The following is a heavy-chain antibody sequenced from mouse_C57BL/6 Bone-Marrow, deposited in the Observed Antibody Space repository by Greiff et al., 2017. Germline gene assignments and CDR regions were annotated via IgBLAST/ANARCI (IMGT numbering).Heavy chain of an antibody. V-gene: IGHV1-63*01. CDR1: GYTFTNYW. J-gene: IGHJ1*03. CDR2: IYSGGGYT. Sequence: QVQLKQSGAELVRPGTSVKMSCKASGYTFTNYWIGWAKQRPGHGLEWIGDIYSGGGYTNYNEKFKGKDTLTADKSSSTAYMQCSSLTSEDSAIYYCARWGEGYWYFDVWGTGTTVTVSS. CDR3: ARWGEGYWYFDV.